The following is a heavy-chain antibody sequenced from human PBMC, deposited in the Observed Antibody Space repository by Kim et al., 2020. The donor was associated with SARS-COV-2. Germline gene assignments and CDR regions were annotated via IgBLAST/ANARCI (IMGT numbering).Heavy chain of an antibody. V-gene: IGHV1-69*13. D-gene: IGHD2-15*01. Sequence: SVKVSCKASGGTFSSYAISWVRQAPGQGLEWMGGIIPIFGTANYAQKFQGRVTITADESTSTAYMELSSLRSEDTAVYYCARAGCSGGSCDNYYYYGMDVWGQGTTVTVSS. CDR1: GGTFSSYA. J-gene: IGHJ6*02. CDR3: ARAGCSGGSCDNYYYYGMDV. CDR2: IIPIFGTA.